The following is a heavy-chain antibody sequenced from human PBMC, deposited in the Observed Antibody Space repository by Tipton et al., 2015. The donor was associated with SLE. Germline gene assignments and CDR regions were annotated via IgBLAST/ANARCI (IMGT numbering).Heavy chain of an antibody. CDR1: GGSLSDYS. V-gene: IGHV4-34*01. D-gene: IGHD3-16*01. CDR2: ISHSGAT. Sequence: TLSLTCAVYGGSLSDYSWTWIRQPPGKGLEWIGEISHSGATNYDPSLKSRLTISLDTSKNQVSLKLNSVTAADTAVYYCARVGAASGARYFDPWGQGMLVTVSS. CDR3: ARVGAASGARYFDP. J-gene: IGHJ5*02.